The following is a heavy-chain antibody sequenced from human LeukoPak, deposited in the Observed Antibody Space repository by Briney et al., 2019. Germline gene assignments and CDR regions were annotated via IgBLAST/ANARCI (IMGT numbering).Heavy chain of an antibody. CDR3: ARGGRVPYEVIVWYYFDY. D-gene: IGHD3-16*02. Sequence: SETLSLTCAVYGGSFSGYYWSWIRQPPGKGLEWIGEINHSGSTNYNPSLKSRVTISVDTSKNQFSLKLSSVTAADTAVYYCARGGRVPYEVIVWYYFDYWGQGTLVTVSS. J-gene: IGHJ4*02. CDR2: INHSGST. CDR1: GGSFSGYY. V-gene: IGHV4-34*01.